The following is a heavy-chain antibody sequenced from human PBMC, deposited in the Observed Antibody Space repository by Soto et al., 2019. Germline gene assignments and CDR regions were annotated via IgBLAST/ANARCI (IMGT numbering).Heavy chain of an antibody. CDR3: AREVARYCYGGTCSYYYMDV. D-gene: IGHD2-15*01. V-gene: IGHV3-53*01. CDR2: IYSGGST. Sequence: GGSLRLSCAASGFTVSSNYMSWVRQAPGKGLEWVSVIYSGGSTYYADSVKGRFTISRDNSKNTLYLQMNSLRAEDTAVYYCAREVARYCYGGTCSYYYMDVWGQGTTVTVSS. CDR1: GFTVSSNY. J-gene: IGHJ6*03.